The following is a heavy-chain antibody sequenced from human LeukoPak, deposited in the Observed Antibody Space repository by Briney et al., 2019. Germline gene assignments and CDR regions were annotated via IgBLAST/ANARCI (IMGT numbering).Heavy chain of an antibody. CDR1: GGTFSSYA. CDR3: ARARSDNYYQCDY. J-gene: IGHJ4*02. CDR2: IIPIFGTA. V-gene: IGHV1-69*13. D-gene: IGHD1-26*01. Sequence: GASVKVSCKASGGTFSSYAISWVRQAPGQGLEWMGGIIPIFGTANYAQKFQGRVTITADESTSTAYMDLRSLRPDDTAVYYCARARSDNYYQCDYWGQGTLVTVSS.